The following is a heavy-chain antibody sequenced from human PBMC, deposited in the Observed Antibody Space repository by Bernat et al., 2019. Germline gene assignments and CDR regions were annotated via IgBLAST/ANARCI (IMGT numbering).Heavy chain of an antibody. J-gene: IGHJ4*02. V-gene: IGHV4-38-2*01. CDR3: ARAISGYDSAT. D-gene: IGHD5-12*01. CDR1: GYSISSGYY. Sequence: QVQLQESGPGLVKPSETLSLTCAVSGYSISSGYYWGWIRQPPGKGLEWIGSIYHSGSTYYNPSLKSRVTISVDTSKNQFSLKLSSVTAADTAVYYCARAISGYDSATWGQGTLVTVSS. CDR2: IYHSGST.